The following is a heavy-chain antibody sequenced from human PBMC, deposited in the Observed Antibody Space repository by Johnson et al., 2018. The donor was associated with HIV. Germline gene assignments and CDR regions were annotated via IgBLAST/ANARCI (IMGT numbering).Heavy chain of an antibody. CDR2: LYSDGGT. CDR3: ARDGGIAATDAFDI. V-gene: IGHV3-66*02. CDR1: GFTVSSNY. Sequence: MLLVESGGGLVQPGGSLRLSCAASGFTVSSNYMSWVRQAPGKGLEWVSVLYSDGGTYYADSVMGRFTISRDNSKNTLSLHMNSLRADDTAVYYCARDGGIAATDAFDIWGQGPMVTVSS. J-gene: IGHJ3*02. D-gene: IGHD6-13*01.